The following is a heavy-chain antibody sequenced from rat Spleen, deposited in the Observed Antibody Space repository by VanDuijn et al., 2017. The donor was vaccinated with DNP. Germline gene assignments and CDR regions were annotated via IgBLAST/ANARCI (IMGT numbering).Heavy chain of an antibody. CDR3: ARSSSILDYFNY. Sequence: EVRLQESGPGLVKPSQSLSLTCSVTGYSITSNYWAWIRKFPGNKMEWIGHISYSGSTSYNPSLKSRISITRDTSNNQFFLHLNSVTTEDTATYYCARSSSILDYFNYWGQGVMVTVSS. D-gene: IGHD1-6*01. J-gene: IGHJ2*01. CDR2: ISYSGST. CDR1: GYSITSNY. V-gene: IGHV3-1*01.